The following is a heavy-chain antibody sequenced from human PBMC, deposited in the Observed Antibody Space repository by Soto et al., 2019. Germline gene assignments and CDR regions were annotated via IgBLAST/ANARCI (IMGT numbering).Heavy chain of an antibody. CDR1: GYSFTSYW. V-gene: IGHV5-51*01. J-gene: IGHJ6*02. CDR2: IYPGDSDT. CDR3: ARSYGDRYYYYYYGMDV. Sequence: PGESLKISCKGSGYSFTSYWIGWVRQMPGKGLEWMGIIYPGDSDTRYSPSFQGQVTISADKSISTAYLQWSSLKASDTAMYYRARSYGDRYYYYYYGMDVWGQGTTVTVSS. D-gene: IGHD4-17*01.